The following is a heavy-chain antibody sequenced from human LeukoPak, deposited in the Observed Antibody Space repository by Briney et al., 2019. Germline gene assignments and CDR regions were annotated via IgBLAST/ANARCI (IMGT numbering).Heavy chain of an antibody. V-gene: IGHV4-59*01. CDR3: ARGKRWLQSPFDY. Sequence: PSETLSLTCTVSGGAISSYYWSWIRQPPGKGLEWIGYIQYSGSSTYNSSLKSRVTISVDTSQNHFSLKVSSVTAADTAVYYCARGKRWLQSPFDYWGQGTLVTVSS. D-gene: IGHD5-24*01. CDR2: IQYSGSS. CDR1: GGAISSYY. J-gene: IGHJ4*02.